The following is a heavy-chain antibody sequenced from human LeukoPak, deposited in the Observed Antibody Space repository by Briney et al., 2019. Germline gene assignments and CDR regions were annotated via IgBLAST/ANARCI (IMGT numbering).Heavy chain of an antibody. D-gene: IGHD3-22*01. Sequence: SETLSLTCTVSAGSISSYYWSRIRQPPGKGLEWSGYIYYSGSTNYNPSLKSRVIISVDTSKNQFSLKLSSVLTADTAVYYCARVDYDSSGYSAWYFDLWGRGTLVTVYS. V-gene: IGHV4-59*01. CDR1: AGSISSYY. CDR2: IYYSGST. J-gene: IGHJ2*01. CDR3: ARVDYDSSGYSAWYFDL.